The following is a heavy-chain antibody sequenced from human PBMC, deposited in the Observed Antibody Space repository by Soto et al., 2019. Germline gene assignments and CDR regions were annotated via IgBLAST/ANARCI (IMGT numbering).Heavy chain of an antibody. CDR1: GYDFTTYG. Sequence: QVHLVQSGAEEKNPGASVTVSCKGSGYDFTTYGITWVRQSPGQGLEWMAWISAHNGNTDYAQKLQGRVTVTRDTSTSTSYLELRRLRSDETAVYYWARGRYWEYWGQGALVTVSS. D-gene: IGHD2-8*02. CDR2: ISAHNGNT. J-gene: IGHJ4*02. V-gene: IGHV1-18*01. CDR3: ARGRYWEY.